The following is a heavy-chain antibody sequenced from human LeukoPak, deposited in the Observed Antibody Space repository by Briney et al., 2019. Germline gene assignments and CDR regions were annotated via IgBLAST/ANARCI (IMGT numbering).Heavy chain of an antibody. CDR3: KRMNREAPGLFDL. CDR1: GFTFSSYC. Sequence: GGSLRLSCAASGFTFSSYCMLWVRQAPGKGLVWVSRLSPNGSSTISADSVKGRFTISRDNAKNTVYPQIGSLRPDDTAVYYCKRMNREAPGLFDLWGQGTLVTVSS. D-gene: IGHD5-24*01. CDR2: LSPNGSST. J-gene: IGHJ4*02. V-gene: IGHV3-74*01.